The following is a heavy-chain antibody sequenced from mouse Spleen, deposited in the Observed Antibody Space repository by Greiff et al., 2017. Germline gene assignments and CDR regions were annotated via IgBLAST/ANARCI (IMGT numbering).Heavy chain of an antibody. Sequence: QVQLQQSGAELARPGASVKMSCKASGYTFTSYTMHWVKQRPGQGLEWIGYINPSSGYTKYNQKFKDKATLTADKSSSTAYMQLSSLTSEDSAVYYCASLDSSGPWFAYWGQGTLVTVSA. CDR1: GYTFTSYT. D-gene: IGHD3-2*01. CDR3: ASLDSSGPWFAY. CDR2: INPSSGYT. J-gene: IGHJ3*01. V-gene: IGHV1-4*01.